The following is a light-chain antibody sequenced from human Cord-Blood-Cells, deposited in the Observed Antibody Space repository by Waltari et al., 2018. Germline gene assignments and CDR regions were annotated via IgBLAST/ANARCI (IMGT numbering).Light chain of an antibody. CDR1: QSLSSY. CDR3: QQSYSTPIT. J-gene: IGKJ5*01. V-gene: IGKV1-39*01. Sequence: DIQTTQPTSSLSASVGDRATTTCRASQSLSSYLNWYQQKPGKAPKLLIYAASSLQSGVPSRFSGSGSGTDFTLTISSLQPEDFATYYCQQSYSTPITFGQGTRLEIK. CDR2: AAS.